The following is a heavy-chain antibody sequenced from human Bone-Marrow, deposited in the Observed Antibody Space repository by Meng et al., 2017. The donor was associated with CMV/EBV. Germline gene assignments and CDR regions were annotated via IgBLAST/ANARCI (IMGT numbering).Heavy chain of an antibody. D-gene: IGHD5-12*01. Sequence: ASVKVSCEASGYTFTGYYMHWVRQAPGQGLEWMGWINPDSGGTNYAQNFQGRVTMTRNTSISTAYMELSSLRSEDTAVYYCARGINGYSGYDWSDPWGQGPLVTFYS. CDR2: INPDSGGT. CDR1: GYTFTGYY. J-gene: IGHJ5*02. CDR3: ARGINGYSGYDWSDP. V-gene: IGHV1-2*02.